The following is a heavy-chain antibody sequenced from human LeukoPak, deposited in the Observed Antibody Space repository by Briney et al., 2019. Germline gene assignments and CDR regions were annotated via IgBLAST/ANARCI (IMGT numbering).Heavy chain of an antibody. J-gene: IGHJ6*03. Sequence: ASVKVSCKASGYTFTSYDINWVRQATGQGLEWMGWMNPNSGNTGYAQKFQGRVTMTRNTSISTAYMELSSLRSEDTAVYYCARGGKVLWFGELIPYYYMDVWGKGTTVTVSS. V-gene: IGHV1-8*01. D-gene: IGHD3-10*01. CDR2: MNPNSGNT. CDR1: GYTFTSYD. CDR3: ARGGKVLWFGELIPYYYMDV.